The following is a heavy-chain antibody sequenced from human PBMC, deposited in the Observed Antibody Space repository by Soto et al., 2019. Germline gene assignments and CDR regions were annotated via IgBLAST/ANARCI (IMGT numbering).Heavy chain of an antibody. J-gene: IGHJ4*02. D-gene: IGHD2-21*02. V-gene: IGHV1-69*01. CDR3: ASEVGYGDFSAALLD. CDR1: GGTFSSHS. Sequence: VQLMQSGAEVKKPGSSVKVSCKASGGTFSSHSINWVRQAPGQGLEWMGGIITLFGTSNYAQNFQGRVTITADPSTSTAYMELNSLTADDTAVYYCASEVGYGDFSAALLDWGQGTLVTVSS. CDR2: IITLFGTS.